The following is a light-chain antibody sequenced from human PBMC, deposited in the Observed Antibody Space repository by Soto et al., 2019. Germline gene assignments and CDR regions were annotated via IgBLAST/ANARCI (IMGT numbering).Light chain of an antibody. CDR1: RSNLGAGYD. CDR3: MLYMGSETWV. V-gene: IGLV8-61*01. J-gene: IGLJ3*02. CDR2: NTN. Sequence: QSVLTQPPSVSGAPGQRVTISCTGSRSNLGAGYDVHWYQQTPGQAPRTVIYNTNIRSSGVPDRFSGSTLGNKAALTITGAQADDESDYYCMLYMGSETWVFGGGTQLTVL.